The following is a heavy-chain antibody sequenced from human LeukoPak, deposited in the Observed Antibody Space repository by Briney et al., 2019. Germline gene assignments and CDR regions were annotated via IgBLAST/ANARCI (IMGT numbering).Heavy chain of an antibody. CDR3: AKDQSLWFGEYGAFDI. D-gene: IGHD3-10*01. Sequence: GGSLRLSCAASGFTFSSYAMHWVRQAPGKGLEWVAFIRYDGSNKYYADSVKGRFTISRDNSKNTLYLQMNSLRAEDTAVYYCAKDQSLWFGEYGAFDIWGQGTMVTVSS. CDR2: IRYDGSNK. J-gene: IGHJ3*02. CDR1: GFTFSSYA. V-gene: IGHV3-30*02.